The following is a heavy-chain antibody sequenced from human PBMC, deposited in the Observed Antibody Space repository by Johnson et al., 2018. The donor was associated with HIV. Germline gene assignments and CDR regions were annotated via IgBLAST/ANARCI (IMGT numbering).Heavy chain of an antibody. CDR2: IAHDESIK. D-gene: IGHD6-19*01. J-gene: IGHJ3*02. CDR3: AKDDNLGVWYSDAFDI. V-gene: IGHV3-30*18. CDR1: EFTFDDYG. Sequence: QMLLVESGGGLVQPGRSLRLSCAASEFTFDDYGMHWVRQPPGKGLEWVAFIAHDESIKHYADSVKGRFTMSRDNSKNTLYLQMKSLRPEDTSIYYCAKDDNLGVWYSDAFDIWGQGTMVTVSS.